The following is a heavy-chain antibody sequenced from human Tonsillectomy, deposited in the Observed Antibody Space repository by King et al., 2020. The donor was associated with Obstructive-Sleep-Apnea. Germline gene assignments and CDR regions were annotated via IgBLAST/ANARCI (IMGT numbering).Heavy chain of an antibody. CDR3: ARDRWLPTNYYYDGMDV. J-gene: IGHJ6*02. D-gene: IGHD5-24*01. CDR2: MSYDGSKK. CDR1: AFTFSSYA. Sequence: VQLVESGGGVVQPGRSLRLSCAASAFTFSSYAMHWVRQAPGKGLEWVAVMSYDGSKKYYADSVKGRFTISRDNPKNTLYLQMNSLRAEDTAVYYCARDRWLPTNYYYDGMDVWGQGTTVTVSS. V-gene: IGHV3-30*04.